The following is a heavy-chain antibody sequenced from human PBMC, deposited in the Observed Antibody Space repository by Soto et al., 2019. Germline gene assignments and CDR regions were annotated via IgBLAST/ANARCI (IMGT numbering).Heavy chain of an antibody. CDR3: ARGRARRVGTTKYYYGMDV. D-gene: IGHD1-26*01. V-gene: IGHV1-18*01. CDR2: ISAYNGNT. CDR1: GYTFTNFG. J-gene: IGHJ6*02. Sequence: ASVKVSCKTSGYTFTNFGLSWVRQAPGQGLEWMGWISAYNGNTNYAQNFQGRVTMTTDTSTSTAYMELRSLRSDDTAVYYCARGRARRVGTTKYYYGMDVWDQGTTVTVSS.